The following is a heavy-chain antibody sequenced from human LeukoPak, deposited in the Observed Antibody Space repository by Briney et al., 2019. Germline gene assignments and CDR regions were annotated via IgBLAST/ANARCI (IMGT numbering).Heavy chain of an antibody. J-gene: IGHJ5*02. CDR1: GGSFSGYY. V-gene: IGHV4-34*01. Sequence: SETLSLTCAVYGGSFSGYYWSWIRQPPGKGRERIGEINQSGSTNYNPSLKSRVTISVDTSKNQFSLKLSSVTAADTAVYYCARESVIGYCSGGSCVKWFDPWGQGTLVTVSS. D-gene: IGHD2-15*01. CDR3: ARESVIGYCSGGSCVKWFDP. CDR2: INQSGST.